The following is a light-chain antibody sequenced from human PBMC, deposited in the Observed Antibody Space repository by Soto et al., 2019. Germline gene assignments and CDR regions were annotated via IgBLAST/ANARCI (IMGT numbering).Light chain of an antibody. J-gene: IGLJ2*01. CDR3: CSYAGDLAL. CDR2: DVS. CDR1: SSDVGGYDF. Sequence: QAVLTQSRSVSRSPGQSVTISCTGTSSDVGGYDFVSWYQQHPGKAPKLMISDVSKRPSGVPDRFSGSKSGNTASLTISGLQAEDEADYYCCSYAGDLALFGGGTKVTVL. V-gene: IGLV2-11*01.